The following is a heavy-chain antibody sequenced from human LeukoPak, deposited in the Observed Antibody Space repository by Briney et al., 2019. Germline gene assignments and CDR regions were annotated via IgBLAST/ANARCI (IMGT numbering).Heavy chain of an antibody. V-gene: IGHV5-51*01. D-gene: IGHD6-13*01. Sequence: GXXXQISCKGSGSIFTSYWIGWVRQLPGKGLEWMGIIYPGDSDTRYSPSFQGQVTISAKKNKSTCYLEWSSPKASDTAMYYCARRPGAAAGTGFDYWGQGTLVTVSS. J-gene: IGHJ4*02. CDR1: GSIFTSYW. CDR3: ARRPGAAAGTGFDY. CDR2: IYPGDSDT.